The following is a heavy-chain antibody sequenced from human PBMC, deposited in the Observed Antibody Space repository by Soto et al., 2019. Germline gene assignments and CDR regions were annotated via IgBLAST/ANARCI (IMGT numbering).Heavy chain of an antibody. CDR3: ASGQVVAGTGRSAGYYYLDF. CDR2: INHSGST. V-gene: IGHV4-34*01. D-gene: IGHD6-19*01. CDR1: GGSFSGYY. Sequence: SETLSLTCAVYGGSFSGYYWSWIRQPPGKGLEWIGEINHSGSTNYNPSLKSRVTISVDTSKNQFSLKLSSVTAADTAVYYCASGQVVAGTGRSAGYYYLDFWGKGTTVTVSS. J-gene: IGHJ6*03.